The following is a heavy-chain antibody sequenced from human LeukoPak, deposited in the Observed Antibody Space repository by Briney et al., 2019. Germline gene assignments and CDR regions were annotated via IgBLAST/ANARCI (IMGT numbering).Heavy chain of an antibody. Sequence: PGGSLRLSCAASGFTFSSYSMNWVRQAPGKGLEWVSSISSSSSYIYYADSVKGRFTISRDNAKNSLYLQMNSLRAEDTAVYYRARDLSYYDILTGYYKSAQGWLDPWGQGTLVTVSS. CDR3: ARDLSYYDILTGYYKSAQGWLDP. CDR1: GFTFSSYS. CDR2: ISSSSSYI. D-gene: IGHD3-9*01. V-gene: IGHV3-21*01. J-gene: IGHJ5*02.